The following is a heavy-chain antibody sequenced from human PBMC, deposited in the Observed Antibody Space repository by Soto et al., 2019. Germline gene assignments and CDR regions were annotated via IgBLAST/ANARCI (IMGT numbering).Heavy chain of an antibody. CDR3: AKDVFGGDRTPPGFGMDV. CDR1: GFTFSSSA. D-gene: IGHD2-21*02. CDR2: ISGSGGST. J-gene: IGHJ6*02. V-gene: IGHV3-23*01. Sequence: PGGSLRLSCAASGFTFSSSAMTWVPEAPGKGLEWVSAISGSGGSTYYADSVKGRFTISRGISKNALYLQMNSLRAEDTAVDYTAKDVFGGDRTPPGFGMDVWVQGTTV.